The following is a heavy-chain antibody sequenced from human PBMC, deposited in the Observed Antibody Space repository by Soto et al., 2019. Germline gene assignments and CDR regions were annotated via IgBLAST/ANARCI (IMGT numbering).Heavy chain of an antibody. Sequence: GGSLRLSCAASGFTFSSYAMHWVRQAPGKGLEWVAVISYDGSNKYYADSVKGRFTISRDNSKNTLYLQMNSLRAEDTAVYYCARGTFRPVTTVTTAGVDYYYYYGMDVWGQGTTVTVSS. CDR2: ISYDGSNK. J-gene: IGHJ6*02. D-gene: IGHD4-17*01. V-gene: IGHV3-30-3*01. CDR3: ARGTFRPVTTVTTAGVDYYYYYGMDV. CDR1: GFTFSSYA.